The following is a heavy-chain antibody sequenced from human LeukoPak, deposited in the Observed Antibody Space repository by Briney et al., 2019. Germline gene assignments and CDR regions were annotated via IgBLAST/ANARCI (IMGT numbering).Heavy chain of an antibody. D-gene: IGHD3-9*01. V-gene: IGHV3-23*01. CDR1: GFTFTNYW. Sequence: GGSLRLSCAASGFTFTNYWMHWVRQAPGKGLEWVSAISGSGGSTYYADSVKGRFTISRDNSKNTLYLQMNSLRAEDTAVYYCAKSQNYDIPPYFDYWGQGTLVTVSS. J-gene: IGHJ4*02. CDR3: AKSQNYDIPPYFDY. CDR2: ISGSGGST.